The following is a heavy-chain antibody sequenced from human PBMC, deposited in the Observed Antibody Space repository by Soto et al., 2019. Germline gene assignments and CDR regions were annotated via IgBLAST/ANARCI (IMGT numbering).Heavy chain of an antibody. CDR2: TDSDGSFT. CDR1: GFTFSSYW. J-gene: IGHJ6*02. V-gene: IGHV3-74*01. CDR3: ASSFFEWCLMDV. Sequence: GGSLRLSCIASGFTFSSYWMHWVRQTPEKGLVWVSHTDSDGSFTTYADSVKGRFTISRDNAKNTLYLQMNSLRAADTAVYYCASSFFEWCLMDVWGQGTTVTVSS. D-gene: IGHD3-3*01.